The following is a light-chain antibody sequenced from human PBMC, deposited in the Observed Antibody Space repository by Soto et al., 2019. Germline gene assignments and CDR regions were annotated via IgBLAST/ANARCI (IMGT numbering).Light chain of an antibody. J-gene: IGKJ4*01. CDR2: GVS. CDR1: QSVSSNY. CDR3: QQYFTSPLT. V-gene: IGKV3-20*01. Sequence: EVALTQSAGTLSLSPGESATLSCRASQSVSSNYLAWYQQKPGQAPRLLIYGVSTRATGIPDRFSGSGSGTDFSLTISRLEPEDFALYYCQQYFTSPLTFGGGTKVDIK.